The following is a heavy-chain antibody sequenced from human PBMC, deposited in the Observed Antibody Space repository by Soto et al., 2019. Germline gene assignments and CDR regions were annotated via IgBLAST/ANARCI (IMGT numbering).Heavy chain of an antibody. D-gene: IGHD3-3*01. CDR1: GFTFSTNL. J-gene: IGHJ4*02. Sequence: EVQLVEAGGGVVQPGGSLRLSCAASGFTFSTNLMHWVRQAPGKGLVWVSRINSDGTSAAYADSVQGRFTISRDNAKNTLYLQMYSLRGDDTAVYYCAKDGEGVANFDYWGQGTLVTVSS. CDR3: AKDGEGVANFDY. V-gene: IGHV3-74*01. CDR2: INSDGTSA.